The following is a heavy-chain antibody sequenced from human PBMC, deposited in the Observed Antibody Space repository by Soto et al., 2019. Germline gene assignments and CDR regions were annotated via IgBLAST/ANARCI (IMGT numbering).Heavy chain of an antibody. CDR2: ISDYDGNT. V-gene: IGHV1-18*01. D-gene: IGHD4-17*01. Sequence: QVQLVQSGAEVKKPGASVKVSCKASGYTFTSYGTSWVRQAPGHGLEWMGWISDYDGNTNYAQKLQDRDTMTTDTATSTAYMGLRSLKSDDTAVYYCATERKGVGYGAYLYWGQGTLVTVSS. J-gene: IGHJ4*02. CDR1: GYTFTSYG. CDR3: ATERKGVGYGAYLY.